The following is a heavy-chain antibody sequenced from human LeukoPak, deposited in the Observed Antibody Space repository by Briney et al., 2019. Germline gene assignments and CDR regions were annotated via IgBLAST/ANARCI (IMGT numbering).Heavy chain of an antibody. J-gene: IGHJ4*02. V-gene: IGHV3-23*01. Sequence: GGSLRLSCAASGFTFSSNAMSWVRQAPGKGLEWVSAISGSGGSTYYADSVKGRFTISRDNSKNTLYLQMNSLRAEDTAVYYCAKDRRYSSGHYYFDYWGQGTLVTVSS. CDR2: ISGSGGST. CDR3: AKDRRYSSGHYYFDY. CDR1: GFTFSSNA. D-gene: IGHD6-19*01.